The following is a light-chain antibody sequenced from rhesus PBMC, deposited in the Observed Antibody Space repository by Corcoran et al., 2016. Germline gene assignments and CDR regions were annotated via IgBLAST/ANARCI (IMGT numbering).Light chain of an antibody. CDR3: QKYNSDPYS. CDR2: YAS. Sequence: DIQMTQSPSSLSASVGDRVTITCRASQGISSYLAWYQQKPRKAPKPLIYYASNLESGVPSRFSGIGSGTEFTLTISRLQHEDFATYYCQKYNSDPYSFGQGTKVEIK. CDR1: QGISSY. J-gene: IGKJ2*01. V-gene: IGKV1-37*01.